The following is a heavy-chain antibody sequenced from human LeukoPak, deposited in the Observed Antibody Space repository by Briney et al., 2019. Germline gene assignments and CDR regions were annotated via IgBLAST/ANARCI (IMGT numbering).Heavy chain of an antibody. Sequence: GASVKVSCKASGYTFTSYGISWVRQAPGQGLEWMGWISAHNGNTNYAQKFQGRVTMTEDTSTDTAYMELSSLRSEDTAVYYCATGISDDYGDYWGQGTLVTVSS. CDR2: ISAHNGNT. D-gene: IGHD3-10*01. CDR1: GYTFTSYG. CDR3: ATGISDDYGDY. J-gene: IGHJ4*02. V-gene: IGHV1-18*01.